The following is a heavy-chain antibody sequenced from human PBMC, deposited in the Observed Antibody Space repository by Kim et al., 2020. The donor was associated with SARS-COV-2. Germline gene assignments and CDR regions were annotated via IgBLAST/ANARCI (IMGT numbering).Heavy chain of an antibody. CDR3: ARRGFIAAAFDY. J-gene: IGHJ4*02. D-gene: IGHD6-13*01. CDR1: GFTFSDYE. Sequence: GGSLRLSCAASGFTFSDYEMNWVRQAPGKGLEWLSYISSGGSIIYYADSVKGRFTISRDNAKTSLYLQMNSLRAEDTAVYYCARRGFIAAAFDYWGQGTLVTVS. V-gene: IGHV3-48*03. CDR2: ISSGGSII.